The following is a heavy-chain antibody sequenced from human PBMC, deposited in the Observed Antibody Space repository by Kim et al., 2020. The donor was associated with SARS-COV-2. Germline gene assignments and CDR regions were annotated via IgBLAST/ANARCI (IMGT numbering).Heavy chain of an antibody. Sequence: GGSLRLSCAASGFTFDDYAMHWVRQAPGKGLEWVSGISWNSGSIGYADSVKGRFTISRDNAKNSLYLQMNSLRAEDTALYYCAKGGITIFGVATKFDPWGQGTLVTVSS. D-gene: IGHD3-3*01. J-gene: IGHJ5*02. V-gene: IGHV3-9*01. CDR2: ISWNSGSI. CDR3: AKGGITIFGVATKFDP. CDR1: GFTFDDYA.